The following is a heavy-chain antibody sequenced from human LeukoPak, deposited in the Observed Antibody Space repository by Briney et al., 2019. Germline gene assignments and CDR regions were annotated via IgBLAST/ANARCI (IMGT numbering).Heavy chain of an antibody. CDR2: INHSGST. Sequence: SETLSLTCAVYGGSFSGDYWSWIRQAPGKGLEWIGEINHSGSTNYNPSLKSRVIISVDTSKNQFSLKLSSVTVADTAVYYCARGSWFDPWGQGTLVTVSS. J-gene: IGHJ5*02. CDR3: ARGSWFDP. V-gene: IGHV4-34*01. CDR1: GGSFSGDY.